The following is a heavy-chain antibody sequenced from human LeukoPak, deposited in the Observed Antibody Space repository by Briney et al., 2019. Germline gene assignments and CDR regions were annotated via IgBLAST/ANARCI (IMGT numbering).Heavy chain of an antibody. D-gene: IGHD5-18*01. J-gene: IGHJ4*02. CDR3: GKTTVGYSSGQKPAWPVDY. CDR1: GFTFGSHA. V-gene: IGHV3-23*01. Sequence: GGSLRLSCEASGFTFGSHAMYWVRQAPGKGLEWVAGIFGSGGSPHYADPVKGRFTISRDNSRNAVYLQINSLRAEDTAVYYCGKTTVGYSSGQKPAWPVDYWGQGTLVTVSS. CDR2: IFGSGGSP.